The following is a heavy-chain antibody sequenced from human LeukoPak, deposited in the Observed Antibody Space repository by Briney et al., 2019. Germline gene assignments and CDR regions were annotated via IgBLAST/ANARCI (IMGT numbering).Heavy chain of an antibody. CDR3: ARDGGLVGASGAFDY. V-gene: IGHV3-48*02. D-gene: IGHD1-26*01. J-gene: IGHJ4*02. Sequence: GGSLRLSCAASGFTFSSYSMNWVRQAPGKGLEWVSYISSSSSTIYYAASVKGRFTISRDNAKNSLYLQMNSLRDEDTAVCYCARDGGLVGASGAFDYWGQGTLVTVSS. CDR1: GFTFSSYS. CDR2: ISSSSSTI.